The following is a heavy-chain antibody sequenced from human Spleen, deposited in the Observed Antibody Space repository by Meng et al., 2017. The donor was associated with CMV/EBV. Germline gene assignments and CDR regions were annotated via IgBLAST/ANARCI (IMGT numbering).Heavy chain of an antibody. Sequence: GESLKISCAASGFTFSDYYMSWIRQAPGKGLEWVSYISSSGSTIYYADSVKGRFTVSRDSSKNMLYLQMDSMRAEDTAVYYCARDQGDLMYYFALWGQGSLVTVSS. CDR3: ARDQGDLMYYFAL. J-gene: IGHJ4*02. CDR2: ISSSGSTI. CDR1: GFTFSDYY. V-gene: IGHV3-11*01. D-gene: IGHD3-16*01.